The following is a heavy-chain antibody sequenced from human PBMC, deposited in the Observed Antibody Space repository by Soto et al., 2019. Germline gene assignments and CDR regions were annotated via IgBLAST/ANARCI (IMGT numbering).Heavy chain of an antibody. V-gene: IGHV4-39*01. Sequence: QLQLQESGPGLVKPSETLSLTCTVSGGSISSSSYYWGWIRQPPGKGLEWIGSIYYSGSTYYNPSLKSRVTISVDTSKNQFSLKLSSVTATDTAVYYCARHVSSSWRQAGDWYFDLWGRGTLVTVSS. CDR3: ARHVSSSWRQAGDWYFDL. J-gene: IGHJ2*01. D-gene: IGHD6-13*01. CDR1: GGSISSSSYY. CDR2: IYYSGST.